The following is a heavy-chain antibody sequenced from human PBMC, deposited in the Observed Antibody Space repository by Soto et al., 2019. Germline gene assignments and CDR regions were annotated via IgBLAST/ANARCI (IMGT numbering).Heavy chain of an antibody. D-gene: IGHD3-10*01. CDR3: AKGRTRPLELGSFGDNAFDV. V-gene: IGHV3-9*01. Sequence: EVHLVESGGGLVQPGRSLRLSCAASEFTFENYAMHWVRQAPGKGLEWVSGISWNSGTLVYADSGKGRFTISRDNAENSLFLQMNSLRPEDTALYFCAKGRTRPLELGSFGDNAFDVWGQGTMVTVSS. CDR1: EFTFENYA. CDR2: ISWNSGTL. J-gene: IGHJ3*01.